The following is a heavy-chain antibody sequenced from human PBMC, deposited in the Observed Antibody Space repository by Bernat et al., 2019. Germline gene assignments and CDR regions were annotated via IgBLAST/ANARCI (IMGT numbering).Heavy chain of an antibody. CDR2: ISSSSSYI. CDR1: GFTFSSYS. V-gene: IGHV3-21*01. D-gene: IGHD6-13*01. J-gene: IGHJ6*03. Sequence: EVQLVESGGGLVKPGGSLRLSCAASGFTFSSYSMNWVRQAPGKGLEWVSSISSSSSYIYYEDSVKGRFTISRDNAKNSLYLQMNSLRAEDTAVYYCAREGSNIAAAGIPYYMDVWGKGTTVTVSS. CDR3: AREGSNIAAAGIPYYMDV.